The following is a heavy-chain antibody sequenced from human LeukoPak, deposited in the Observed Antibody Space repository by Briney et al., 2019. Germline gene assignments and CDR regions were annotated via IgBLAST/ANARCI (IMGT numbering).Heavy chain of an antibody. J-gene: IGHJ4*02. CDR1: GFTFSTYW. D-gene: IGHD1-26*01. CDR2: IKGDESAR. V-gene: IGHV3-7*01. Sequence: SGGSLRLSCAASGFTFSTYWMALVRQAPGKGLEWVANIKGDESARHQADSVKGRFTISRDDAQNSVYLQMTSLRGEDTAVYYCARDVVGSLDYWGQGTLVTVSS. CDR3: ARDVVGSLDY.